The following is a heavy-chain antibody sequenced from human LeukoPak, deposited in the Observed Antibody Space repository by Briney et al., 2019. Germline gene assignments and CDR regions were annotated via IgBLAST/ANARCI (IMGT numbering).Heavy chain of an antibody. Sequence: GGSLRLSCAASGFTFRSYCMHWVRQAPGKGLVYVSRINSDGSSTSYADSVKGRFTISRDNSKNTLYLQMDSLRGEDMAVYYCESGGACSRTSCYGPPDWFDPWGQGTLVTVSS. CDR3: ESGGACSRTSCYGPPDWFDP. CDR2: INSDGSST. V-gene: IGHV3-74*01. J-gene: IGHJ5*02. D-gene: IGHD2-2*01. CDR1: GFTFRSYC.